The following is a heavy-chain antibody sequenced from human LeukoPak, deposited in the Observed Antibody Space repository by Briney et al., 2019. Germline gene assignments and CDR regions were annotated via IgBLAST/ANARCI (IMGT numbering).Heavy chain of an antibody. CDR3: ARPRYNWNSYFDD. D-gene: IGHD1-7*01. J-gene: IGHJ4*02. CDR1: RGSISSIGYY. Sequence: SQALSLTCTVTRGSISSIGYYWGWIRQPQGQALEWIGTIYYGGSTYYNPSLKSRVTISIGPAENQFSLKLTSVTAADTAVYYCARPRYNWNSYFDDWSQGTLVTVSS. CDR2: IYYGGST. V-gene: IGHV4-39*01.